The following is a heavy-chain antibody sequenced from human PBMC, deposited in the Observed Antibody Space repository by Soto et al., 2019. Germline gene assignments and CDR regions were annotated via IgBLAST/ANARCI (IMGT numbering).Heavy chain of an antibody. V-gene: IGHV3-21*01. CDR2: ISSSDTYI. CDR1: GFAFSNYD. D-gene: IGHD3-3*01. Sequence: VGSLRLSCAASGFAFSNYDMTWVRQAPGKGLEWVSSISSSDTYIYYADSVKGRFTISRDNAKNSLYLQMNSLRAEDTAVYYCAKFGGGYYAPLDYWGQGTPVTVSS. CDR3: AKFGGGYYAPLDY. J-gene: IGHJ4*02.